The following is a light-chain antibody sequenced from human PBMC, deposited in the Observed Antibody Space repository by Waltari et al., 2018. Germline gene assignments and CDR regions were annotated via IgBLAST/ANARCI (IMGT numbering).Light chain of an antibody. Sequence: EIVLTQSTATLSLSPGERATLSCRASKSVSTFLAWYQQKPGQALRLLIYDVSNRATCTPAKFSGSWSWTDFTLPISPLEPEDFAVYYCHQRSTWPLTFRQGTKVEIK. CDR2: DVS. V-gene: IGKV3-11*01. CDR3: HQRSTWPLT. CDR1: KSVSTF. J-gene: IGKJ1*01.